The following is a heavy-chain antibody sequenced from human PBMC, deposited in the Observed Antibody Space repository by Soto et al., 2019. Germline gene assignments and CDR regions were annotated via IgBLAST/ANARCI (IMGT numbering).Heavy chain of an antibody. Sequence: NPVGSLRLSCAASGFMFSAYTMNWVRQAPGKGLEWLSSISDDSSYIDYADSLRGRFTVSRDNARNSLYLQIDSLGVEDTAVYYCATPYYFNHWGPGTLVTVSS. CDR1: GFMFSAYT. V-gene: IGHV3-21*06. D-gene: IGHD3-16*01. CDR3: ATPYYFNH. CDR2: ISDDSSYI. J-gene: IGHJ1*01.